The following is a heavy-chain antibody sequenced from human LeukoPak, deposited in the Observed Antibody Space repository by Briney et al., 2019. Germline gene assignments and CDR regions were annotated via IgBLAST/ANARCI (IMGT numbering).Heavy chain of an antibody. CDR2: ISWNSGSI. V-gene: IGHV3-9*01. D-gene: IGHD1-26*01. CDR1: GFTFDDYA. J-gene: IGHJ3*02. CDR3: AKEIRVGAISGAFGI. Sequence: TGGSLRLSCAASGFTFDDYAMHWVRQAPGKGLEWVSGISWNSGSIGYADSVKGRFTISRDNAKNSLYLQMNSLRAEDTALYYCAKEIRVGAISGAFGIWGQGTMVTVSS.